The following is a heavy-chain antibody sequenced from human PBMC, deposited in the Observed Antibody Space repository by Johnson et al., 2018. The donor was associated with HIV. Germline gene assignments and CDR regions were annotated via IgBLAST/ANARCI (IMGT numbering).Heavy chain of an antibody. Sequence: EQLVESGGGVVQPGRSLRLSCAASGFTFSDYYMSWVRQAPGKGLEWVSGINWNGGSTGYADSVKGRFTISRDNAKNSMYLQMNSLRAEDTAVYYCARVPNDAFDIWGQGTMVTVSS. J-gene: IGHJ3*02. CDR2: INWNGGST. CDR3: ARVPNDAFDI. V-gene: IGHV3-20*04. CDR1: GFTFSDYY.